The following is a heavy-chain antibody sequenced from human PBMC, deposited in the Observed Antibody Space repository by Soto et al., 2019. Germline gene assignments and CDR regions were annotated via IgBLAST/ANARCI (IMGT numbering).Heavy chain of an antibody. J-gene: IGHJ4*02. CDR2: ISCSGGST. Sequence: PGGSLRLSCASSGFTFISYAMSWVRQAPGKGLEWVSAISCSGGSTYYADSVKGRFTISRDNSKNTLYLQMNSLRAEDTAVYYCAKHRLRYFDWSEFDYWGQGTLVTVSS. D-gene: IGHD3-9*01. V-gene: IGHV3-23*01. CDR3: AKHRLRYFDWSEFDY. CDR1: GFTFISYA.